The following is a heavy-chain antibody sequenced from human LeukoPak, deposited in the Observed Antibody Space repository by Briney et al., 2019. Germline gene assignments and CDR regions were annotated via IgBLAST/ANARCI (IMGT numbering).Heavy chain of an antibody. CDR3: ARMVIRAYCSGGSCYEHAFDI. Sequence: PSETLSLTCTVSGGSISNYYWSWIRQPPGKGLEWIGYIYYSGSTNYNASLKSRVTISVDTSKNQFSLKLSSVTAADTAVYYCARMVIRAYCSGGSCYEHAFDIWGQGTMVTVSS. V-gene: IGHV4-59*08. CDR2: IYYSGST. D-gene: IGHD2-15*01. J-gene: IGHJ3*02. CDR1: GGSISNYY.